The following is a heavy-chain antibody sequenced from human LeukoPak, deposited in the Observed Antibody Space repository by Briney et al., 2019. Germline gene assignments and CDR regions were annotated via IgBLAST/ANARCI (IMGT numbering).Heavy chain of an antibody. CDR2: IYYSGST. CDR1: GGSISSGGHY. V-gene: IGHV4-31*03. CDR3: ARTSLGSSSWYTYDYYYGMDV. Sequence: SQTLSLTCTVSGGSISSGGHYWSWIRQHPGKGLEWIGYIYYSGSTYYNPSLKSRVTISVDTSKIQFSLKLNSVTAADTAVYYCARTSLGSSSWYTYDYYYGMDVWGQGTTVTVSS. J-gene: IGHJ6*02. D-gene: IGHD6-13*01.